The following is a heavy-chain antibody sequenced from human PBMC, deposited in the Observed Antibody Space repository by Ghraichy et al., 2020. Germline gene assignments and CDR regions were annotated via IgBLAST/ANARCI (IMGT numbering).Heavy chain of an antibody. V-gene: IGHV4-59*01. Sequence: SETLSLTCTVSGGSISSDYWSWIRQPPGKGLEWIGYINYSGSTNYNPSLKSRVTISVDTSKNQFSLKLSSVTAADTAVYYCAREGAKAAFDYWVQGTLVTVSS. D-gene: IGHD3-16*01. CDR2: INYSGST. J-gene: IGHJ4*02. CDR1: GGSISSDY. CDR3: AREGAKAAFDY.